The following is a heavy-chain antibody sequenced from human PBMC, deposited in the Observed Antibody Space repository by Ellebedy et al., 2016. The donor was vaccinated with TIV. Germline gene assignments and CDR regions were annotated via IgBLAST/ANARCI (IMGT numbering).Heavy chain of an antibody. Sequence: AASVKVSCKVSGYSLIELSMHWMRQVPGKGLEWMGGFDPEDGETTYSQKFQGRVTMSEDTWTDTSYMELSSLRSEDTAVYFCATDSSKSALVMVTSVHAFDIWGQGTMVTVSS. CDR3: ATDSSKSALVMVTSVHAFDI. J-gene: IGHJ3*02. V-gene: IGHV1-24*01. CDR2: FDPEDGET. D-gene: IGHD2-21*02. CDR1: GYSLIELS.